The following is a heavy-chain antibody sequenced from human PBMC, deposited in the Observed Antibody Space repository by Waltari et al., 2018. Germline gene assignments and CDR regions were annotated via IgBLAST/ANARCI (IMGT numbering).Heavy chain of an antibody. CDR2: INHSGST. D-gene: IGHD6-13*01. Sequence: QVQLQQWGAGLLKPSETLSLTCAVYGGSFSGYYWSWIRQPPGKGLEWIGEINHSGSTNYNPSLKSRVTISVDTSKNQFSLKLSSVTAADTAVYYCARRSRIAAAGTGYFQHWGRGTLVTVSS. J-gene: IGHJ1*01. CDR3: ARRSRIAAAGTGYFQH. CDR1: GGSFSGYY. V-gene: IGHV4-34*01.